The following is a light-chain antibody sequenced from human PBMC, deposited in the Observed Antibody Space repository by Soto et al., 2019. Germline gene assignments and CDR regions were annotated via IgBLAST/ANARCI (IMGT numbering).Light chain of an antibody. J-gene: IGLJ1*01. V-gene: IGLV2-14*01. CDR2: DVS. Sequence: QSVLTQPASVSGPPGQSITISCTGTSSDVGGYDYVSWYQQHPGKAPKLMLYDVSNRPSGLSNRFSGSKSGNTASLTISGLQAEDEADYFCTSYAGSSTLDVFGTGTKLTVL. CDR3: TSYAGSSTLDV. CDR1: SSDVGGYDY.